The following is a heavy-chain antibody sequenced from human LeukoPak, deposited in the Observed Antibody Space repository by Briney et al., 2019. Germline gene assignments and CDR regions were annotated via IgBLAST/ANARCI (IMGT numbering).Heavy chain of an antibody. CDR1: GFTFSTYA. D-gene: IGHD6-13*01. V-gene: IGHV3-23*01. Sequence: GGSLRLSCAASGFTFSTYAMTWVRQAPGKGLEWVSAISGSGGSTYYADSVKGRFTISRDNSKNSLYLQMNSLRAEDTAMYYCARDLDSSSWWNWSDPWGQGTLVTVSS. CDR2: ISGSGGST. J-gene: IGHJ5*02. CDR3: ARDLDSSSWWNWSDP.